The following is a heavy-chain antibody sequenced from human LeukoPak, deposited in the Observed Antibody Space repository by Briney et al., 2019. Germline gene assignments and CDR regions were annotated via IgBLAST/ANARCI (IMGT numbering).Heavy chain of an antibody. V-gene: IGHV1-69*04. Sequence: GSSVKVSCKASGGTFSSYAISWVRQAPGQGLEWMGRIIPILGIANYAQKFQGRVTITADKSTSTAYMELSSLRSKDTAVYYCASHPVAEAAYFDYWGQATLVTVSS. CDR1: GGTFSSYA. J-gene: IGHJ4*02. CDR3: ASHPVAEAAYFDY. CDR2: IIPILGIA. D-gene: IGHD2-15*01.